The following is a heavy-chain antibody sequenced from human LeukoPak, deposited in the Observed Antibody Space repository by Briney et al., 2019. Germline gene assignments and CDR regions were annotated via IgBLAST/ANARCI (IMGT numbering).Heavy chain of an antibody. J-gene: IGHJ6*02. V-gene: IGHV4-59*01. CDR1: GGSLSSYY. D-gene: IGHD3-16*02. CDR3: ARARGVWGSYRKSFYYGMDV. CDR2: IYYSGST. Sequence: SETLSLTCTVSGGSLSSYYWSWIRQPPGKGLDWIGYIYYSGSTNYNPSLKSRVTISVDTSKNQFSLKLSSVTAADTAVYYCARARGVWGSYRKSFYYGMDVWGQGTTVT.